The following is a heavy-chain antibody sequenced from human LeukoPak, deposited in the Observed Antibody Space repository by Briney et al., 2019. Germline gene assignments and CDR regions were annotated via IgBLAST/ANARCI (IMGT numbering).Heavy chain of an antibody. CDR1: GFSFATYS. CDR3: TNKNSNYGLDY. J-gene: IGHJ4*01. CDR2: ISGRSDYI. V-gene: IGHV3-23*01. Sequence: PGGSLRLSCVVSGFSFATYSMTWVRQAPGKGLEWVPSISGRSDYIFYSESVKGRFTISRDNSKNTLYLQMDGLRAEDTALYYCTNKNSNYGLDYWGQESLVTVSS. D-gene: IGHD4-11*01.